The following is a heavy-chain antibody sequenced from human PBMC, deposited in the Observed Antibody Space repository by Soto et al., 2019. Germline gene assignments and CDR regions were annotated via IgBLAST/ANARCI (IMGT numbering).Heavy chain of an antibody. D-gene: IGHD3-3*01. CDR1: GGSVSSGGYS. CDR2: IYLSGTT. CDR3: ARAVLRFSRGFDY. Sequence: SETLSLTCAVSGGSVSSGGYSWSWLRQPPGKDLEWIGFIYLSGTTYYNPSLKSRVNISVDRSKNEFSLKLSSVTAADTAVYYCARAVLRFSRGFDYWGQGTLVTVSS. J-gene: IGHJ4*02. V-gene: IGHV4-30-2*01.